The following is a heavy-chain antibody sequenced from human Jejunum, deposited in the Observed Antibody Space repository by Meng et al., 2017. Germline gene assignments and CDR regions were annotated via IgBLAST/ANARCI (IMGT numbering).Heavy chain of an antibody. V-gene: IGHV3-7*01. D-gene: IGHD4/OR15-4a*01. Sequence: GESLKISCEASGFTFSSYWMSWVRQAPGKGLGWVANIKEDGEKQFYVDSVKGRFTISRDNAENSLYLQLNSLRAEDTAVYYCAKNVLGGAFDVWGQGTVVTVSS. CDR1: GFTFSSYW. J-gene: IGHJ3*01. CDR2: IKEDGEKQ. CDR3: AKNVLGGAFDV.